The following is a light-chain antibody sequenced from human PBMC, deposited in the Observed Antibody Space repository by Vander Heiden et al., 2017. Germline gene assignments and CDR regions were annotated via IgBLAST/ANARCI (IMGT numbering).Light chain of an antibody. Sequence: SALPHPASVSGSPGQSLPISCTGTRSDVGSYNLVSWYQQHPGKAPKLIIYEVSKRPSGVSNRFSGSKSGNTASLTISGLQAEDEAEYYCCSYAGSTTFEVFGGGTNLTVL. V-gene: IGLV2-23*02. CDR3: CSYAGSTTFEV. CDR1: RSDVGSYNL. J-gene: IGLJ3*02. CDR2: EVS.